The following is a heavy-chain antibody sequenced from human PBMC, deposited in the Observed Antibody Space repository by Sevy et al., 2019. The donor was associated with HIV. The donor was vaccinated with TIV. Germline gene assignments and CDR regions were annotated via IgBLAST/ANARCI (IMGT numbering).Heavy chain of an antibody. CDR1: GFTFAKYS. CDR2: FSFGCGRI. J-gene: IGHJ4*02. Sequence: GGSLRLSCAASGFTFAKYSMSWVHQAPGKGLEWVSTFSFGCGRINYADSVKGRFTISRDDSKNTLFLQMNSLRAEDTATYFSAREGCTQPHDYWGQGTLVTVSS. V-gene: IGHV3-23*01. D-gene: IGHD2-8*01. CDR3: AREGCTQPHDY.